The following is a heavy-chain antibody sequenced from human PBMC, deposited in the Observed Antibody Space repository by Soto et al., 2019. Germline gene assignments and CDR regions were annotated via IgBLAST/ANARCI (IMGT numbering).Heavy chain of an antibody. J-gene: IGHJ6*02. D-gene: IGHD2-15*01. CDR1: GFTFSSYA. CDR2: ISYDGSNK. CDR3: ARMASFYCSGGSCYPTYGMDV. V-gene: IGHV3-30-3*01. Sequence: QVKLVESRGGVVQPGRSLRLSCAASGFTFSSYAMHWVRQAPGKGLEWVAVISYDGSNKYYADSVKGRFTISRDNSKNTLYLQMNSLRAEDTAVYYCARMASFYCSGGSCYPTYGMDVWGQGTTVTVSS.